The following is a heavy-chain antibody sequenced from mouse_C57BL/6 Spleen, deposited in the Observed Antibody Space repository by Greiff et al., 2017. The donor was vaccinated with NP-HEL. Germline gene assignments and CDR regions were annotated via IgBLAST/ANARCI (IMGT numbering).Heavy chain of an antibody. J-gene: IGHJ2*01. CDR1: GYTFTSSG. Sequence: QVQLQQSGAELARPGASVKLSCKASGYTFTSSGISWVKQRTGQGLEWIGEIYPRSGNTYYNEKFKGKATLTADKSSSTAYMELRSLTSEDSAVYFCARGGVGDDYDDFDYWGQGTTLTVSS. D-gene: IGHD2-4*01. CDR2: IYPRSGNT. CDR3: ARGGVGDDYDDFDY. V-gene: IGHV1-81*01.